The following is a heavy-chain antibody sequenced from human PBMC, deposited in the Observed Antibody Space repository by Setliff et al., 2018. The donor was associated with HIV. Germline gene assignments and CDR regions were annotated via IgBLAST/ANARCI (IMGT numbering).Heavy chain of an antibody. CDR3: ARRAFKDGYKRSYFDY. V-gene: IGHV1-3*01. CDR2: INAGNGNT. D-gene: IGHD5-12*01. Sequence: ASVKVSCKASGYTFTSYAMHWVRQAPGQRLEWMGWINAGNGNTKYSQKFQGRVTMTRDTSTSTVYMELSSLRFEDTAVYYCARRAFKDGYKRSYFDYWGQGTLVTVSS. CDR1: GYTFTSYA. J-gene: IGHJ4*02.